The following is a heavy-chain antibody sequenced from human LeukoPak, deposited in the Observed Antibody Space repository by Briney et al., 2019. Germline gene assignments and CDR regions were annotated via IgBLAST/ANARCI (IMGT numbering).Heavy chain of an antibody. CDR2: MREDGREI. V-gene: IGHV3-7*01. CDR3: ARGGATGGRFEN. CDR1: GFPYDVQT. D-gene: IGHD1-26*01. J-gene: IGHJ4*02. Sequence: GSLLLSCVASGFPYDVQTMSWVRQAPGKGLEWVASMREDGREIHYVDSVKGRFTISRDNPKNSLYLQMNSLRAEDTAAYYCARGGATGGRFENWGQGTLVTVSS.